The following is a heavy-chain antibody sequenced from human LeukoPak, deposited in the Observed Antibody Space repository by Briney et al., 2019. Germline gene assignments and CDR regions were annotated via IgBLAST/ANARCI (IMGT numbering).Heavy chain of an antibody. CDR1: GGTFSSYA. D-gene: IGHD3-22*01. Sequence: ASVTVSCKASGGTFSSYAISWVRQAPGQGLEWMGGIIPIFGTANYAQKFQGRVTITTDESTSTAYMELSSLRSEDTAVYYCARDWGSYYDSSGDLDYWGQGTLVTVSS. CDR3: ARDWGSYYDSSGDLDY. V-gene: IGHV1-69*05. CDR2: IIPIFGTA. J-gene: IGHJ4*02.